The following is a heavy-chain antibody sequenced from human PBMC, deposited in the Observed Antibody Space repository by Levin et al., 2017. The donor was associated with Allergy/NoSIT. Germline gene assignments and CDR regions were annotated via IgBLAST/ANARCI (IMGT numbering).Heavy chain of an antibody. CDR1: GVSVSDNSAA. Sequence: SQTLSLTCAISGVSVSDNSAAWNWIRQSPSRGLEWLGRTYYRSKWYNEYVRSVTSRITISPDTSKNQFSLQLNSVTPEDTAVYYCARGFHGLDTWDQGTMVIVSP. CDR3: ARGFHGLDT. J-gene: IGHJ3*02. CDR2: TYYRSKWYN. V-gene: IGHV6-1*01.